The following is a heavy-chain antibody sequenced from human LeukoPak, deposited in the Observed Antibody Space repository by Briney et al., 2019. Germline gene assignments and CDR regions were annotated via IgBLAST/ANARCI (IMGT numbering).Heavy chain of an antibody. CDR3: AKLTRGGYEKFDF. Sequence: GESLTISCKGSGYSFNTYWIAWVRRMPVKGLEWLGIIYPGDSETTYSPSFQGQVSISVDKSISTAFLHWSSLKASDTAMYYCAKLTRGGYEKFDFWGQGTQVTVSS. D-gene: IGHD5-12*01. CDR1: GYSFNTYW. V-gene: IGHV5-51*01. CDR2: IYPGDSET. J-gene: IGHJ4*02.